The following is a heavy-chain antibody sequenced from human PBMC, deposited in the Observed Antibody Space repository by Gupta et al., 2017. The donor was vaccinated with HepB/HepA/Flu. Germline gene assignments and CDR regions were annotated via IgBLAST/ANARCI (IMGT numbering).Heavy chain of an antibody. Sequence: EVQLVESGGGLVEPGGSLRLSCAASGFTFNVAWMNWFRQAPGRGLEYIGRIKSKNDGETTDYSAPVKGRFTISRDDSTNTLYLQMNSLKPEDTAVYYCSTYVPVRGAGEFDYWGQGTLVTVSS. J-gene: IGHJ4*02. CDR2: IKSKNDGETT. CDR3: STYVPVRGAGEFDY. D-gene: IGHD3-10*01. V-gene: IGHV3-15*01. CDR1: GFTFNVAW.